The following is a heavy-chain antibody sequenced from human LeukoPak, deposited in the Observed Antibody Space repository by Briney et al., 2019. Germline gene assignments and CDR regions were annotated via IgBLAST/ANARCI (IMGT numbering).Heavy chain of an antibody. J-gene: IGHJ3*02. D-gene: IGHD2-15*01. Sequence: SQTLSLTCAVYGGSFSGYYWSWIRQPPGKGLEWIGEINHSGSTNYNPSLKSRVTISVDTSKNQFSLKLSSVTAADTAVYYCARTLQLCSGGSCYGLRAFDIWGQGTMVTVSS. V-gene: IGHV4-34*01. CDR2: INHSGST. CDR3: ARTLQLCSGGSCYGLRAFDI. CDR1: GGSFSGYY.